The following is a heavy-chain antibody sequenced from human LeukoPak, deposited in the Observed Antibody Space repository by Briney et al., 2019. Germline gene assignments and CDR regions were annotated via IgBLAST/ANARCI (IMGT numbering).Heavy chain of an antibody. D-gene: IGHD5-12*01. Sequence: SETLFLTCTVSGGSISSGSYYWSWIRQPAGKGLEWIGRIYTSGSTNYNPSLKSRVTISVDTSKNQFSLKLSSVTAADTAVYYCARGRRGYSGYDIYYFDYWGQGTLVTVSS. J-gene: IGHJ4*02. CDR1: GGSISSGSYY. CDR2: IYTSGST. CDR3: ARGRRGYSGYDIYYFDY. V-gene: IGHV4-61*02.